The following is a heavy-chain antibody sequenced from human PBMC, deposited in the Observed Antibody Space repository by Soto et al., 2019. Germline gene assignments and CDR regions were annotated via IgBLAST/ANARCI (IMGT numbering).Heavy chain of an antibody. V-gene: IGHV3-13*04. Sequence: GGSLRLSFAASGFTFSSYDMQWVRQGTGKGLEWVSAIGTAGDTNYPGSVKGRFTISRENAKNSLYLQMNSLRAGDTAVYYCARSPPGGYHYYYGLDVWGQGTTVTVSS. CDR2: IGTAGDT. CDR3: ARSPPGGYHYYYGLDV. CDR1: GFTFSSYD. J-gene: IGHJ6*02. D-gene: IGHD3-22*01.